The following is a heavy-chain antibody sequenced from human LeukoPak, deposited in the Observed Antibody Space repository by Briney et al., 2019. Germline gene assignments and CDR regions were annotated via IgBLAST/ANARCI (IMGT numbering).Heavy chain of an antibody. CDR2: ISSSGSTI. J-gene: IGHJ4*02. V-gene: IGHV3-48*03. CDR1: GFTFSSYE. D-gene: IGHD3-9*01. Sequence: PGGSLRLSCAASGFTFSSYEMNWVRQAPGKGLEWVSYISSSGSTIYYADSVKGRFTISRDNAKNSLYLQMNSLRAEDTAVYYCAALYYDILTGYYKEGERGPVIDYWGQGTLVTVSS. CDR3: AALYYDILTGYYKEGERGPVIDY.